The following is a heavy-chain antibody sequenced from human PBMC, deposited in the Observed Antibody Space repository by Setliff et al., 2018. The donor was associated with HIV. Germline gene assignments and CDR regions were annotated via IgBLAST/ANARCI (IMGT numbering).Heavy chain of an antibody. CDR1: GFTFSGSD. Sequence: RLSCAASGFTFSGSDMHWVRQASGKGLEWVGRIRSKVNTYATAYAASVKGRFIISRDDSKNTAYLQLNSLKTEDTAVYYCSRQIFGVLIGYYGLDVWGQGTTVTVSS. D-gene: IGHD3-3*01. CDR3: SRQIFGVLIGYYGLDV. CDR2: IRSKVNTYAT. V-gene: IGHV3-73*01. J-gene: IGHJ6*02.